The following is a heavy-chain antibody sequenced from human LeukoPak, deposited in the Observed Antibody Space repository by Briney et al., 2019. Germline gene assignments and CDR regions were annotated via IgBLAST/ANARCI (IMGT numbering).Heavy chain of an antibody. Sequence: PSETLSLTCTVSGGSISSSSYYWGWLRQPPGKGLEWIGSIYYSGSTYYNPSLKSRVTISVDTSKNQFSLKLSSVTAADTAVYYCARTYSSGWYPSDAYFDYWGQGTLVTVSS. CDR3: ARTYSSGWYPSDAYFDY. J-gene: IGHJ4*02. CDR2: IYYSGST. CDR1: GGSISSSSYY. D-gene: IGHD6-19*01. V-gene: IGHV4-39*01.